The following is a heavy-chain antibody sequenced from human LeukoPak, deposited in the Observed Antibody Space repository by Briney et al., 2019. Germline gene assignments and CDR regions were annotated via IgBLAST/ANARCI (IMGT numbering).Heavy chain of an antibody. Sequence: TGESLKISCAASGFTVSSNYMSWVRQAPGKGLEWVSVIYSGGSTYYADSVKGRFTISRDNSKNTLYLQMNSLRAEDTAVYYCARERDYGDTWYFDYWGQGTLVTVSS. V-gene: IGHV3-53*01. CDR1: GFTVSSNY. J-gene: IGHJ4*02. CDR3: ARERDYGDTWYFDY. CDR2: IYSGGST. D-gene: IGHD4-17*01.